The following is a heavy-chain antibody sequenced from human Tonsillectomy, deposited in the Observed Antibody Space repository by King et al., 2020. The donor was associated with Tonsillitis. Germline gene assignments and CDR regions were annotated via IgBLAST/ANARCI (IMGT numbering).Heavy chain of an antibody. Sequence: PLPASFPGLVPPSPTLSLTCTVSGCSIISAAYSWRLILQPPGKGLEWIGYIYYSGSTYYNPSLKSRVTISVDTSQNQFSRTLNSVTAADQAGEGGPSRGGRSGGDPGRKGTRGT. CDR1: GCSIISAAYS. CDR3: PSRGGRSGGDP. CDR2: IYYSGST. J-gene: IGHJ5*02. V-gene: IGHV4-30-4*01. D-gene: IGHD3-10*01.